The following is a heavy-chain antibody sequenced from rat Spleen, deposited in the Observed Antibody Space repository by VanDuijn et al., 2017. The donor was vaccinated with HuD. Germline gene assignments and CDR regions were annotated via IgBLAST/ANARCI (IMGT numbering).Heavy chain of an antibody. V-gene: IGHV5-25*01. D-gene: IGHD1-12*02. J-gene: IGHJ2*01. CDR2: ITSGGSNT. CDR1: GFTFSSFA. CDR3: AKDLMMAPFDY. Sequence: EVQLVESGGGLVQPGRSLKLSCAASGFTFSSFAMAWVRQAPKKGLEWVATITSGGSNTYYPDSVKGRFTISRDNAKSTLYLQMDSLRSEDTATYYCAKDLMMAPFDYWGQGVMVTVSS.